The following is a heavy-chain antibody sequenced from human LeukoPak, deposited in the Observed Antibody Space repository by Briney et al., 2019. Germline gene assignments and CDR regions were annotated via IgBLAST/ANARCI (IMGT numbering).Heavy chain of an antibody. V-gene: IGHV3-33*01. CDR2: IWYDGSNK. CDR1: GFTFSSYG. Sequence: GGSMRLSCAASGFTFSSYGMHWVRQAPGKGLEWVAVIWYDGSNKYYADSVKGRFTISRDNSKNTLYLQMNSLRAEDTAVYYCARDGGYDVFDYWGQGTLVTVSS. CDR3: ARDGGYDVFDY. D-gene: IGHD5-12*01. J-gene: IGHJ4*02.